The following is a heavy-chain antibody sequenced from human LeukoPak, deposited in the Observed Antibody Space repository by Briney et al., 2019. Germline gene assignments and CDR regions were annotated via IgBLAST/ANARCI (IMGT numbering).Heavy chain of an antibody. CDR1: GGTFSGYA. V-gene: IGHV1-69*13. CDR3: ARDSQWANYYDSSGLDAFDI. Sequence: SVTVSCKASGGTFSGYAISWVRQAPGQGLEWMGGIIPIFGTANYAQKFQGRVTITADESTSTAYMELSSLRSEDTAVYYCARDSQWANYYDSSGLDAFDIWGQGTMVTVSS. CDR2: IIPIFGTA. J-gene: IGHJ3*02. D-gene: IGHD3-22*01.